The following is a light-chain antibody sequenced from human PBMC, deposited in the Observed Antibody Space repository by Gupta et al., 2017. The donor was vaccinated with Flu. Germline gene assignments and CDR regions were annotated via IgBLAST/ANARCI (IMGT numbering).Light chain of an antibody. V-gene: IGLV3-19*01. CDR3: NSRDSSGNPS. CDR1: SLRSYY. Sequence: SSELTQDPAVSVALGQTVRITCQGDSLRSYYASWYQQKPGQAPVRVIYGKNNRPSGIPDRFSGSSSGNTASLTITGAQAEDEADYYCNSRDSSGNPSFGGGTKLTVL. CDR2: GKN. J-gene: IGLJ2*01.